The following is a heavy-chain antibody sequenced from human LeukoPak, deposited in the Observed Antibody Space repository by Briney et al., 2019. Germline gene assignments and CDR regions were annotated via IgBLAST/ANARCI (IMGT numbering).Heavy chain of an antibody. V-gene: IGHV3-30*18. CDR1: AFTFSSYG. D-gene: IGHD4-23*01. J-gene: IGHJ5*02. Sequence: PGGSLRLSCAASAFTFSSYGMHWVRQAPGKGLEWVAVISYDGSNKYYADSVKGRFTISRDNSKNTLYLQMNSLRAEDTAVYYCAKDLDYGGYNWFDPWGQGTLVTVSS. CDR3: AKDLDYGGYNWFDP. CDR2: ISYDGSNK.